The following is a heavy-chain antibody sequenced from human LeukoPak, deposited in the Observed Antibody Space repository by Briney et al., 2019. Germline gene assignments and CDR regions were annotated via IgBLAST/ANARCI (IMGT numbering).Heavy chain of an antibody. CDR2: IGNNGAPT. CDR1: GFTINSYG. D-gene: IGHD6-13*01. CDR3: ATSTVGSSPRSLGY. V-gene: IGHV3-23*01. Sequence: PGGSLRLSCEASGFTINSYGMTCVRQAPGKGLEWVSSIGNNGAPTYYADSVKGRFTISRDNSKSTLYLQMNSLRAEDTAVYYCATSTVGSSPRSLGYWGQGTLVTVSS. J-gene: IGHJ4*02.